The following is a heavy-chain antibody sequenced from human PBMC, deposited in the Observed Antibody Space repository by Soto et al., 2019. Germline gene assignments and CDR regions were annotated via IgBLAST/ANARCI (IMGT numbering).Heavy chain of an antibody. CDR3: ARYGYCADGVCNYYFDF. V-gene: IGHV3-33*01. J-gene: IGHJ4*02. CDR2: IWFDGSNE. CDR1: GFTFSDYV. D-gene: IGHD2-8*01. Sequence: QVQLVESGGGVVQPGSSLRLSCAASGFTFSDYVIHWFRQAPGKGLEWVAVIWFDGSNEYYADSVKGRFNISRDNSKNTVYLQMNSLSVEDTALYYCARYGYCADGVCNYYFDFWGQGTLVTVSS.